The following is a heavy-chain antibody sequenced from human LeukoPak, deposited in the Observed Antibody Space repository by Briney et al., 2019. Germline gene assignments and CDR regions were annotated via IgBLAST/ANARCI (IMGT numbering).Heavy chain of an antibody. CDR1: GGSISSYY. CDR3: ARELDLQLPFDY. Sequence: PSETLSLTCTVSGGSISSYYWSWIRQPPGKGLEWIGYIYYSGSTNYNPSLKSRVTISADTSKNQFSLKLSSVTAADTAVYYCARELDLQLPFDYWGQGTLVTVSS. D-gene: IGHD5-18*01. CDR2: IYYSGST. J-gene: IGHJ4*02. V-gene: IGHV4-59*01.